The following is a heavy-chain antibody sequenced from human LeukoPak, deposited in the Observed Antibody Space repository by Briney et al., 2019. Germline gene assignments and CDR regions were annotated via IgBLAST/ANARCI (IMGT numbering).Heavy chain of an antibody. CDR2: ISGGGGTT. J-gene: IGHJ4*02. D-gene: IGHD3-10*01. V-gene: IGHV3-23*01. CDR1: EFIFSNYG. CDR3: AKRGGTIDHDVFDS. Sequence: GGSLRLSCAASEFIFSNYGMNWVRQAPGKGLEWVSGISGGGGTTYYASSVKGRFTISRDNSKNTLYLQMNSLRVEDTAIYYCAKRGGTIDHDVFDSWGQGTLVTVSS.